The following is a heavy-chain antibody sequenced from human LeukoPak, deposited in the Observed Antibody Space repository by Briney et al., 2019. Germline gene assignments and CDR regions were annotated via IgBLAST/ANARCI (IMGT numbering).Heavy chain of an antibody. CDR3: ARGVPYGPSYEFFDY. D-gene: IGHD3-10*01. CDR2: IYYSGST. Sequence: SETLSLTCTVSGGSITNYYWSWIRQPPGKGLECIGYIYYSGSTNYNPSLKSRVAISLHTSKNQFSLKLNPVTAADTAVYYCARGVPYGPSYEFFDYWGQGTLVTVSS. CDR1: GGSITNYY. J-gene: IGHJ4*02. V-gene: IGHV4-59*01.